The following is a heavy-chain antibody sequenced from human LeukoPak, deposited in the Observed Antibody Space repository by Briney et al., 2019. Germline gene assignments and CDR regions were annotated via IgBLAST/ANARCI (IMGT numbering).Heavy chain of an antibody. V-gene: IGHV3-23*01. CDR3: AKGGKWDVTPFDY. CDR2: ISGSGGST. Sequence: PGGSLSLSCAASGFTFSSYAMSWVRQAPGKGLEWVSAISGSGGSTYYADSVKGRFTISRDNSKNTLYLQMNSLRAEDTAVYYCAKGGKWDVTPFDYWGQGTLVTVSS. D-gene: IGHD1-26*01. CDR1: GFTFSSYA. J-gene: IGHJ4*02.